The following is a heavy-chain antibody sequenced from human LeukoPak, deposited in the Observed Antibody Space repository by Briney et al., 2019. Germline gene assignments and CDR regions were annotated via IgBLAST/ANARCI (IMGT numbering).Heavy chain of an antibody. CDR3: ARGPYSSSWYGGTTIDY. CDR1: GFTFSSYGM. J-gene: IGHJ4*02. CDR2: IYHSGST. Sequence: GSLRLSCAASGFTFSSYGMSWVRQPPGKGLEWIGEIYHSGSTNYNPSLKSRVTISVDKSKNQFSLKLSSVTAADTAVYYCARGPYSSSWYGGTTIDYWGQGTLVTVSS. V-gene: IGHV4-4*02. D-gene: IGHD6-13*01.